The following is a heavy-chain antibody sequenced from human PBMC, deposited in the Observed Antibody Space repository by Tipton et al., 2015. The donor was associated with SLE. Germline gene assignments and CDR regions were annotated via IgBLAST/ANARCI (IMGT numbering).Heavy chain of an antibody. V-gene: IGHV3-21*03. CDR3: ARVRVSYSGSSSLAY. CDR1: GFPFSAYS. J-gene: IGHJ4*02. Sequence: SLRLSCAASGFPFSAYSMNWVRQAPGKGLEWVSAIPAVTNNVGYADSVKGRFTISRDNAQNSLYLQMSSLGAEDTGVYYCARVRVSYSGSSSLAYWGQGTLVTVSS. D-gene: IGHD5-12*01. CDR2: IPAVTNNV.